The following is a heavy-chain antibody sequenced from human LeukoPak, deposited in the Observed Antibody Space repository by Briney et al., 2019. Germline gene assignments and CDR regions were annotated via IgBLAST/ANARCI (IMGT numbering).Heavy chain of an antibody. V-gene: IGHV3-48*03. CDR3: ARGGRGPGDYFDL. CDR2: ISSSGSTI. D-gene: IGHD2-15*01. Sequence: GALRLSCAASGFTFSSYEMNWVRQAPGKGLEWVSYISSSGSTIYYADPVKGRFTISRDNSKNMLYLQMNSLRAEDTAVYYCARGGRGPGDYFDLWGRGTLVTVSS. CDR1: GFTFSSYE. J-gene: IGHJ2*01.